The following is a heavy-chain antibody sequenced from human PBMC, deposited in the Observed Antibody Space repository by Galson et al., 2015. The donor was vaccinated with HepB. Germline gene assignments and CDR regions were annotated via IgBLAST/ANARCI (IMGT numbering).Heavy chain of an antibody. CDR2: ISAYNGNT. V-gene: IGHV1-18*01. CDR1: GYTFTTYG. CDR3: ARARYSTSPPDY. D-gene: IGHD6-6*01. Sequence: SVKVSCKASGYTFTTYGISWVRQAPGQGLEWMGWISAYNGNTNYALKFQGRVTITTDTSTSTVYMEVRSLRSDDAAVFYCARARYSTSPPDYWGQGTLVTVSS. J-gene: IGHJ4*02.